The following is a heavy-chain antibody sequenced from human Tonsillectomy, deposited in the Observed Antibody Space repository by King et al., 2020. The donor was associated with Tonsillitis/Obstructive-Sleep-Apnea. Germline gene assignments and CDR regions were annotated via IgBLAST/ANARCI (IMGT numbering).Heavy chain of an antibody. D-gene: IGHD2-15*01. CDR1: GFTVSSNY. CDR2: IYSGGST. CDR3: ARAPRYCSGGSCHLDY. J-gene: IGHJ4*02. V-gene: IGHV3-66*01. Sequence: VQLVESGGGLVQPGGSLRLSCAASGFTVSSNYMSWVRQAPGKGLEWVSVIYSGGSTYYADSVKGRFTISRDNSKNTLYLQMNSLRAEDTAVYYCARAPRYCSGGSCHLDYWGQGTLVTVSS.